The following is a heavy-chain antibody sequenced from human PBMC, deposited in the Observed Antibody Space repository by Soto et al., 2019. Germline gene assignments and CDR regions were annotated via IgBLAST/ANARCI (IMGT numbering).Heavy chain of an antibody. CDR3: AKDLLMITFGGVIALFDC. CDR2: ISGGGDST. V-gene: IGHV3-23*01. CDR1: GFTFSYYA. Sequence: RLSCAASGFTFSYYAMSWVRQAPGKGLEWVSGISGGGDSTYYPDSVKGRFTISRDNSKNTLYLQMNSLTAEDTAVYYCAKDLLMITFGGVIALFDCWGQGTLVTVSS. D-gene: IGHD3-16*02. J-gene: IGHJ4*02.